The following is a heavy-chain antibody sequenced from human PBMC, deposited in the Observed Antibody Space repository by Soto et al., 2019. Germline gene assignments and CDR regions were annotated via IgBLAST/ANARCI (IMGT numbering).Heavy chain of an antibody. J-gene: IGHJ6*04. CDR2: ISSSSSTI. Sequence: EVQLVESGGGLVQPGGSLRLSCAASGFIFSSYGMNWVRQAPGKGLEWVSYISSSSSTIYYVDSVKGRFTISRDNAKNSLYLQITSRRDGNTVVYYWARDRVQPMTGTVNYYGMAVGGKGPTVTVP. D-gene: IGHD3-9*01. V-gene: IGHV3-48*02. CDR1: GFIFSSYG. CDR3: ARDRVQPMTGTVNYYGMAV.